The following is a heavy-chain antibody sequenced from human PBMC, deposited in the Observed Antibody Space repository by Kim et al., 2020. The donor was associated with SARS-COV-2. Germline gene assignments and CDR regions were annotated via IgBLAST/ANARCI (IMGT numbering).Heavy chain of an antibody. J-gene: IGHJ6*02. CDR3: AADLTVGTSGDYYYYGMDV. CDR2: IVVGSGNT. D-gene: IGHD2-21*02. CDR1: GFTFTSSA. Sequence: SVKVSCKASGFTFTSSAVQWVRQARGQRLEWIGWIVVGSGNTNYAQKFQERVTITRDMSTSTAYMELSSLRSEDTAVYYCAADLTVGTSGDYYYYGMDVWGQGTTVTVSS. V-gene: IGHV1-58*01.